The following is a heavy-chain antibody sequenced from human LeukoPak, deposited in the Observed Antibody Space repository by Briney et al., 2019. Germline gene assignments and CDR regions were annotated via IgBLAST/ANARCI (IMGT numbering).Heavy chain of an antibody. J-gene: IGHJ4*02. CDR1: GFTFSSYG. CDR3: AKDLFGYSSGWYGLDY. D-gene: IGHD6-19*01. CDR2: IRYDGSNK. V-gene: IGHV3-30*02. Sequence: PGGSLRLSCAASGFTFSSYGVHWVRQAPGKGLEWVAFIRYDGSNKYYADSVKGRFTISRDNSKNTLYLQMNSLRAEDTAVYYCAKDLFGYSSGWYGLDYWGQGTLVTVSS.